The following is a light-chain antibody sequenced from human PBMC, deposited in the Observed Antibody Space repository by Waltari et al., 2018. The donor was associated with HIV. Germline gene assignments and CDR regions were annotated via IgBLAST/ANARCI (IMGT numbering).Light chain of an antibody. V-gene: IGLV2-14*03. J-gene: IGLJ3*02. CDR3: SSYTSTSTWV. Sequence: QSALTQPASVSGSPGQSITISCTGTRSDVGGYNYVSWYQQHPGKAPKLMIYDVINRPSGVSNRFSGPKSGNTASLTISGLQAEDEADYYCSSYTSTSTWVFGGGTKLTVL. CDR2: DVI. CDR1: RSDVGGYNY.